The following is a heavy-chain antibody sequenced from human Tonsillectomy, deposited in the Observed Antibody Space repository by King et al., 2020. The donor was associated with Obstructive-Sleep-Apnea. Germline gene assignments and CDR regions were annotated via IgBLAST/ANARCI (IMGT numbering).Heavy chain of an antibody. J-gene: IGHJ4*02. CDR3: ATSGWSFFDY. D-gene: IGHD6-19*01. CDR1: GFTFSRFW. V-gene: IGHV3-7*01. CDR2: IKQDGSEK. Sequence: DVQLVESGGTLVQPGGSLRLSCAASGFTFSRFWMNWVRQAPGKGLEWVANIKQDGSEKYYVDSVKGRFTISRDNAKNSLYLQMNSLRAEDTAVYYCATSGWSFFDYWGQGTLVTFSS.